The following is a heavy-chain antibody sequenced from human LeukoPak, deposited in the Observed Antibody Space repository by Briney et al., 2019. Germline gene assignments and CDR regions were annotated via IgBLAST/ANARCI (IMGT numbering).Heavy chain of an antibody. D-gene: IGHD6-19*01. Sequence: SETLSLTCTVPGGSLCSSSYYWGWIRQPPGKGLEWIGSIYYSGSTYYNPSLKSRVTISVDTSKNQFSLKLSSVTAADTAVYYCARQIRTYSSGWYNWFDPWGQGTLVTVSS. CDR1: GGSLCSSSYY. CDR2: IYYSGST. J-gene: IGHJ5*02. V-gene: IGHV4-39*01. CDR3: ARQIRTYSSGWYNWFDP.